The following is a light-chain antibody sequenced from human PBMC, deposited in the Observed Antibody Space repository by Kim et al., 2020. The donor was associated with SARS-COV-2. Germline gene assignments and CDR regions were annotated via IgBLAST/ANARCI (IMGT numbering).Light chain of an antibody. J-gene: IGLJ2*01. CDR1: SSNIGAGYD. CDR3: QSYDSSLSGSVV. CDR2: GNS. V-gene: IGLV1-40*01. Sequence: VTISCTGSSSNIGAGYDVHWYQQLPGTAPKLLISGNSNRPSGVPDRFSGSESGTSASLAITGLQAEDEADYYCQSYDSSLSGSVVFGGGTKLTVL.